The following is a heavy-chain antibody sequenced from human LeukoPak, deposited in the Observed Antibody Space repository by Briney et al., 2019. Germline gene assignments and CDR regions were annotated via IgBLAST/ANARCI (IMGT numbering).Heavy chain of an antibody. V-gene: IGHV1-18*01. Sequence: GASVKVSCKASGYTFTSYGISWVRQAPGQGIEWMGWISAYKGNTNYAQKLQGRVTMTTDTPTSTAYMELRSLRSDDTAVYYCARFYYDILTGYDYHFDSWGQGTLVTVSS. J-gene: IGHJ4*02. CDR2: ISAYKGNT. D-gene: IGHD3-9*01. CDR1: GYTFTSYG. CDR3: ARFYYDILTGYDYHFDS.